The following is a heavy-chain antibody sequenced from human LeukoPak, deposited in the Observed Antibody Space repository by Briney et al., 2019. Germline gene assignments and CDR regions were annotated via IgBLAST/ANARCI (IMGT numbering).Heavy chain of an antibody. D-gene: IGHD3-10*01. V-gene: IGHV3-21*01. CDR3: ARRRITMVRGIDY. Sequence: PRGSLRLSCAASGFTFSSYSMNWVRQAPGKGLEWVSSISSSSSYIYYADSVKGRFTISRDNAKNSLYLQMNSLRAEDTAVYYCARRRITMVRGIDYWGQGTLVTVSS. J-gene: IGHJ4*02. CDR2: ISSSSSYI. CDR1: GFTFSSYS.